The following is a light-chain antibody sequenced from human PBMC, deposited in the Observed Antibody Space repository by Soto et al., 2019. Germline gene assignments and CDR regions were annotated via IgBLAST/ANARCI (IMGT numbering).Light chain of an antibody. CDR1: GRDIGAYDY. CDR3: STYTTSYFYV. J-gene: IGLJ1*01. V-gene: IGLV2-14*01. CDR2: GVN. Sequence: QSVLTQPASVFGSPVQSITISCTGSGRDIGAYDYVSWYQQHPGKAPKLLLYGVNNRPSGVSYRFSACESAFTASLTISGLQAEDEAHYYCSTYTTSYFYVFGPGTKVTVL.